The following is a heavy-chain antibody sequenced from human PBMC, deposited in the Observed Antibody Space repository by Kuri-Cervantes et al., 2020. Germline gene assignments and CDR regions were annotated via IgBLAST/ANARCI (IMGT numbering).Heavy chain of an antibody. CDR2: IRYDGSNK. CDR1: GFTFSSYG. V-gene: IGHV3-30*02. D-gene: IGHD3-16*01. CDR3: AKGFMGGPLGIFDS. Sequence: GESLKISCAASGFTFSSYGMHWVRQAPGKGLEWVAFIRYDGSNKYYADSVKGRFTISRDNSKNTLYLQMNSLRVEDTAVYYCAKGFMGGPLGIFDSWGQGTLVTVSS. J-gene: IGHJ4*02.